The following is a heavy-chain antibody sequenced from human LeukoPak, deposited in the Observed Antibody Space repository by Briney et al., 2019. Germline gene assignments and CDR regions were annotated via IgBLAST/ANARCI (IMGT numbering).Heavy chain of an antibody. CDR2: INQDGSHK. Sequence: GGSLRLSCAASAFTFNNYWLSWVRQAPGKGPEWVANINQDGSHKYSVDSVKGRFTISRDSARNSPFLQMNGLRAEDTAVYYCARFRYIGSDLEVFDSWGQGTLVTVSS. CDR1: AFTFNNYW. J-gene: IGHJ4*02. CDR3: ARFRYIGSDLEVFDS. V-gene: IGHV3-7*01. D-gene: IGHD5-12*01.